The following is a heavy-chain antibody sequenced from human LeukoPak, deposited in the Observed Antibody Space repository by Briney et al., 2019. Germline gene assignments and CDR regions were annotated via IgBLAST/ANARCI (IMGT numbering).Heavy chain of an antibody. V-gene: IGHV6-1*01. CDR1: GDSVSSPSAA. D-gene: IGHD2-21*02. Sequence: SQALSLTYAICGDSVSSPSAAWNWLRQSPSGGLEWLGRTYYRSKWHYDYRGSVRTRISINPETSKTHFSLHLHSLTPEATAVYYCSREVAYCGDDCYSAEFDYWGQGILVTVSS. J-gene: IGHJ4*02. CDR3: SREVAYCGDDCYSAEFDY. CDR2: TYYRSKWHY.